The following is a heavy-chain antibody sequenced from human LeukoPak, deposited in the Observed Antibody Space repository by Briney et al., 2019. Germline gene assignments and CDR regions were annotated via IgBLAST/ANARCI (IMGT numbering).Heavy chain of an antibody. CDR1: GFTFSNYA. CDR3: AKDRALGGYCSGGSCYHVN. Sequence: GGSLRLSCAASGFTFSNYAMSWVGQAPGKGLEWVSAISGSGGSTYYADSVKGRFTISRDNSRNTLYLQMNSLRVEDTAVYYCAKDRALGGYCSGGSCYHVNWGQGTLVTVSS. J-gene: IGHJ4*02. CDR2: ISGSGGST. D-gene: IGHD2-15*01. V-gene: IGHV3-23*01.